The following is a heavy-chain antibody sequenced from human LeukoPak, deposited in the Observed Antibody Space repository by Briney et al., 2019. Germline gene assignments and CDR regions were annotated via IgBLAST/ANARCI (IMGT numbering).Heavy chain of an antibody. D-gene: IGHD5-24*01. V-gene: IGHV3-49*03. CDR1: GFTFGDYA. CDR3: TRPVEMATTGGAFDI. Sequence: GGSLRLSCTASGFTFGDYAMSWFRQAPGMGLEWVGFIRSKAYGGTTEYAASVKGRFTISRDDSKSIAYLQMNSLKTEDTAVYYCTRPVEMATTGGAFDIWGQGTMVTVSS. CDR2: IRSKAYGGTT. J-gene: IGHJ3*02.